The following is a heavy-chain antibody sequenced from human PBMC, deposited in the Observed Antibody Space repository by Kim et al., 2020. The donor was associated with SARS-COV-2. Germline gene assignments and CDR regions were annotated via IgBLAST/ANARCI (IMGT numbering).Heavy chain of an antibody. V-gene: IGHV3-13*01. J-gene: IGHJ4*02. Sequence: YPGSVKGRFTISRENAKNSLYLQMNSLRAGDTAVYYCARRSSSSWYYFDYWGQGTLVTVSS. CDR3: ARRSSSSWYYFDY. D-gene: IGHD6-13*01.